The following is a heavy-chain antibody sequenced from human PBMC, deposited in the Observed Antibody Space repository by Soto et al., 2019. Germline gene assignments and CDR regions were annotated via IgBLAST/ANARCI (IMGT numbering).Heavy chain of an antibody. CDR1: GFSLSTSGVG. D-gene: IGHD3-22*01. V-gene: IGHV2-5*02. J-gene: IGHJ3*02. CDR3: AHSSRVDYYDRSCYYLNAFDI. Sequence: QITLKESGPPLVKPTQTLTLTCTFSGFSLSTSGVGVGWIRQPPGKALEWLALIYWDDDKRYSPSLKSRLTITKDTSKXXVXLIXTNMDPVDTATYYCAHSSRVDYYDRSCYYLNAFDIWGQGTMVTVSS. CDR2: IYWDDDK.